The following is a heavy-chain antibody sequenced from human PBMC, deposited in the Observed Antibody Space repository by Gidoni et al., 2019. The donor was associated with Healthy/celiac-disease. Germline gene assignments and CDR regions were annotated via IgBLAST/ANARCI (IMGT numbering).Heavy chain of an antibody. CDR2: IWYDGSNK. CDR1: GFTFSSYG. V-gene: IGHV3-33*08. D-gene: IGHD3-3*01. J-gene: IGHJ5*02. Sequence: QVQLVESGGGVVQPGRSLRLSCAASGFTFSSYGMHWVRQAPGKGLEWVAVIWYDGSNKYYADAVKGRFTISRDNSKNTLYLQMNSLRAEDTAVYYCARDSSLPIFGVVNSRFLPEFDPWGQGTLVTVSS. CDR3: ARDSSLPIFGVVNSRFLPEFDP.